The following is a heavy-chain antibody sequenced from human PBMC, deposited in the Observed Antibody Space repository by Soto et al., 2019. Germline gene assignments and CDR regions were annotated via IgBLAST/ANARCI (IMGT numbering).Heavy chain of an antibody. CDR2: IYPGDSDA. CDR1: GYSFTSYW. J-gene: IGHJ6*02. D-gene: IGHD2-2*02. V-gene: IGHV5-51*01. Sequence: GESLKISCKGSGYSFTSYWIGWVRQMPGKGLEWMGIIYPGDSDARYSPSFQGQVTISADKSISTAYLQWSSLKASDTAMYYCARLSGCSSTSCYTHMDVWGQGTTVTVSS. CDR3: ARLSGCSSTSCYTHMDV.